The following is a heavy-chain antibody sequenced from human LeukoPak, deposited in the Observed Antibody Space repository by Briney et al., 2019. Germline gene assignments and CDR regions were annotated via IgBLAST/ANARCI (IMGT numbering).Heavy chain of an antibody. CDR2: IYHSGST. Sequence: SETLSLTCTVSGGSISSGGYYWSWIRQPPGKGLEWIGYIYHSGSTYYNPSLKSRVTISVDRSKNQFSLKLSSVTAADTAVYYCARLSWQLLPFDYWGQGTLVTVSS. CDR1: GGSISSGGYY. CDR3: ARLSWQLLPFDY. J-gene: IGHJ4*01. D-gene: IGHD2-15*01. V-gene: IGHV4-30-2*01.